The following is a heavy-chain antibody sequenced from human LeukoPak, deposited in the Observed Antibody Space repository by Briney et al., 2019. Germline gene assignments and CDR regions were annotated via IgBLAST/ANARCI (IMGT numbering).Heavy chain of an antibody. Sequence: GGSLRLSCAASGLTFSSYGMHWVGQAPGKGLEWVAFIRYDGSNKYYADSVKGRFTISRDNSKNTLYLQMNSLRAEDTAVYYCAKGGPERRYCSSTSCSYFDYWGQGTLVTVSS. J-gene: IGHJ4*02. D-gene: IGHD2-2*01. CDR3: AKGGPERRYCSSTSCSYFDY. V-gene: IGHV3-30*02. CDR2: IRYDGSNK. CDR1: GLTFSSYG.